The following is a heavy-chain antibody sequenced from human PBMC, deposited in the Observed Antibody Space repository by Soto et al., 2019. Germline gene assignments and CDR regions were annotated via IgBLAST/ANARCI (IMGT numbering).Heavy chain of an antibody. CDR3: ARGGEYYYYYYMDV. V-gene: IGHV3-21*01. D-gene: IGHD3-16*01. J-gene: IGHJ6*03. CDR1: GFTFSTYT. Sequence: EVQLVESGGGLVKPGGSLRLSCAASGFTFSTYTMNWVRQAPGKGLEWVSSISSSSSYIYYADSVKGRFTISRDNAKNSLYLQMNSLRAEDTAVYYCARGGEYYYYYYMDVLGKGTSVTVSS. CDR2: ISSSSSYI.